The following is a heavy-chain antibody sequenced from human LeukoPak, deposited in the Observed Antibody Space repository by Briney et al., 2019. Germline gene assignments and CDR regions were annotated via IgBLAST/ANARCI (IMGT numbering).Heavy chain of an antibody. D-gene: IGHD1-26*01. J-gene: IGHJ4*02. CDR2: ISSSSSYI. CDR1: GFTFSSYS. Sequence: GGSLRLSCAASGFTFSSYSMNWVRQAPGKGLEWVSSISSSSSYIYYADSVKGRFTISRDSAKNSLYLQMNSLRAEDTAAYYCARSSYCGSYYGDWGQGTLVTVSS. V-gene: IGHV3-21*01. CDR3: ARSSYCGSYYGD.